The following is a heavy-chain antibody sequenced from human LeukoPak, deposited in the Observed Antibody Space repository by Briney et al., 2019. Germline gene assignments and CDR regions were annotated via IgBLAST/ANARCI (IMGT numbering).Heavy chain of an antibody. CDR3: AKGYAFDI. CDR2: ISYDGSNK. CDR1: GFTFSSYG. J-gene: IGHJ3*02. V-gene: IGHV3-30*18. Sequence: PGRSLRLSCAASGFTFSSYGMHWVRQAPGKGLEWVAVISYDGSNKYYADSVKGRYTISRDNSKNTLYLQMNSLRAEDTAVYYCAKGYAFDIWGQGTMVTVSS.